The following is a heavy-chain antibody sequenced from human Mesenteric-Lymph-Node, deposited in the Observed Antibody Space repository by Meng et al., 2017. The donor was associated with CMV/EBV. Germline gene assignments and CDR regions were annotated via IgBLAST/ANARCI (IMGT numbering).Heavy chain of an antibody. D-gene: IGHD1-7*01. Sequence: GESLKISCAASGFTFSSYGMHWVRQAPGKGLEWVAVIWYDGSNKYYADSVKGRFTISRDNSKNTLYLQMNSLRAEDTAVYYCAKDPTGTTFGYYFDYWGQGTLVTVSS. V-gene: IGHV3-33*06. CDR2: IWYDGSNK. CDR1: GFTFSSYG. CDR3: AKDPTGTTFGYYFDY. J-gene: IGHJ4*02.